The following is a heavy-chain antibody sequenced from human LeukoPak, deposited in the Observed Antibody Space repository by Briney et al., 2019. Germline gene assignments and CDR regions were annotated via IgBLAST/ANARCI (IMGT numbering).Heavy chain of an antibody. CDR2: INTNTGNP. Sequence: ASVKVSCKASGYTFTGYYMHWVRQAPGQGLEWMGWINTNTGNPTYAQGFTGRFVFSLDTSVSTAYLQISSLKAEDTAVYYCARASRGATPDYWGQGTLVTVSS. J-gene: IGHJ4*02. D-gene: IGHD1-26*01. CDR1: GYTFTGYY. V-gene: IGHV7-4-1*02. CDR3: ARASRGATPDY.